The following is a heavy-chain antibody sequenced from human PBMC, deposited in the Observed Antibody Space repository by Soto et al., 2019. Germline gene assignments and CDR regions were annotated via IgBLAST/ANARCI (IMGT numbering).Heavy chain of an antibody. CDR3: ERKGRDGYNLAN. V-gene: IGHV5-10-1*01. J-gene: IGHJ4*02. Sequence: GESLKISCKGSGYSFTSYWISWVRQMPGKGLEWMGRIDPSDSYTNYSPSFQGHVTISADKSISTAYLQWSSLKASDTAMYYCERKGRDGYNLANWGQGTLVTVSS. D-gene: IGHD5-12*01. CDR2: IDPSDSYT. CDR1: GYSFTSYW.